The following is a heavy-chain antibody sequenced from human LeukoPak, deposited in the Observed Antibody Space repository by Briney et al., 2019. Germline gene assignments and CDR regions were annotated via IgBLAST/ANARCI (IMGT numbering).Heavy chain of an antibody. Sequence: GGSLRLSCVASGFNFSSFAMGWVRQAPGKGLEWVSAITSSGSTDYTYYADSVKGRFTISRDNSKNTLYLEMNSLRAEDTAVYYCAKPPHGSGWYTDNWLDSWGQGTRVTVSS. D-gene: IGHD6-19*01. CDR3: AKPPHGSGWYTDNWLDS. J-gene: IGHJ5*01. CDR1: GFNFSSFA. CDR2: ITSSGSTDYT. V-gene: IGHV3-23*05.